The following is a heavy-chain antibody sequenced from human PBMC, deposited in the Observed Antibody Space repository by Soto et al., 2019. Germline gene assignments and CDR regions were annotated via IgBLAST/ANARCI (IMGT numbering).Heavy chain of an antibody. CDR3: ARADGILTGYHTCDY. Sequence: ASLKVSCKSSGYPFTSYAIHWVRQAPGQRLEWMGWINAGNGNTKYSQKFQGRVTITRDTSASTAYMELSSLRSEDTAVYYCARADGILTGYHTCDYWGQGTLVTVSS. CDR1: GYPFTSYA. J-gene: IGHJ4*02. CDR2: INAGNGNT. D-gene: IGHD3-9*01. V-gene: IGHV1-3*01.